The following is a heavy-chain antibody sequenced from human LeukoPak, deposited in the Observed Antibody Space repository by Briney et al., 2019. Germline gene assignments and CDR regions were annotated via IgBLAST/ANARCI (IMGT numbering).Heavy chain of an antibody. D-gene: IGHD4-17*01. CDR2: IKQDGSEK. J-gene: IGHJ4*02. CDR1: GFTLSNHW. CDR3: ARETTVTPTWDY. Sequence: GGSLRLSCAASGFTLSNHWMTWVRQAPGKGLEWVANIKQDGSEKYYVDSVKGRFTISRDNAKNSLYLQLNSLRAEDTAVYYCARETTVTPTWDYWGQGTLVTVSS. V-gene: IGHV3-7*01.